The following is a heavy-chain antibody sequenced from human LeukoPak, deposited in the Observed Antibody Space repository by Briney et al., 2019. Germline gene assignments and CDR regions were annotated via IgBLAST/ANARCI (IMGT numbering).Heavy chain of an antibody. J-gene: IGHJ5*02. Sequence: SETLSLTCTVSGGSISSSSYYWGWIRQPPGKGLEWIGSIYYSGSTYYNPSLKSRVTISVDTSKNQFSLKLSSVTAADTAVYYCARHRWWTNWFDPWGQGTLVTVSS. CDR2: IYYSGST. CDR1: GGSISSSSYY. V-gene: IGHV4-39*01. CDR3: ARHRWWTNWFDP. D-gene: IGHD2-15*01.